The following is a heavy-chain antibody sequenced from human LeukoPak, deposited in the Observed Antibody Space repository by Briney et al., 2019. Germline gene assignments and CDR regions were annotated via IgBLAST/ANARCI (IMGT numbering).Heavy chain of an antibody. CDR2: ITGDGSST. CDR3: ARAVRGVIIGPSYNWFDP. CDR1: GFTFSSYW. D-gene: IGHD3-10*01. J-gene: IGHJ5*02. V-gene: IGHV3-74*01. Sequence: PGGSLRLSCAASGFTFSSYWMHWVRQAPGKGLVWVSRITGDGSSTNYADSLKGRFTISRENAKNSLYLQMNSLRAGDTAVYYCARAVRGVIIGPSYNWFDPWGQGTLVTVSS.